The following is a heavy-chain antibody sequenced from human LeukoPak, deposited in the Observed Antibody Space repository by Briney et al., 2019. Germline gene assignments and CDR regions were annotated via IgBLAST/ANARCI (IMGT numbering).Heavy chain of an antibody. J-gene: IGHJ4*02. V-gene: IGHV3-7*01. D-gene: IGHD2-2*01. CDR2: IKKDGIEK. CDR1: GFIFSGYW. Sequence: GGSLRLSCAASGFIFSGYWMSWIRQAPGKGLEWVANIKKDGIEKYYVESVKGRFTISRDNAKNSLSLQMNSLRAEDTAVYYCARGRYSSRSGGYYFDPWGQGTLVTVSS. CDR3: ARGRYSSRSGGYYFDP.